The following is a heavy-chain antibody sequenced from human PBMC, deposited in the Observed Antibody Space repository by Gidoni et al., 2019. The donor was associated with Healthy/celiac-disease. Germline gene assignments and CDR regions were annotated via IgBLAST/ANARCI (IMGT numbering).Heavy chain of an antibody. J-gene: IGHJ4*02. V-gene: IGHV3-30*02. D-gene: IGHD3-16*01. CDR1: SSYG. CDR3: AKDQPHYDYVWGIIDY. CDR2: IRYDGSNK. Sequence: SSYGMHWVRQAPGKGLEWVAFIRYDGSNKYYADSVKGRFTISRDNSKNTLYLQMNSLRAEDTAVYYCAKDQPHYDYVWGIIDYWGQGTLVTVSS.